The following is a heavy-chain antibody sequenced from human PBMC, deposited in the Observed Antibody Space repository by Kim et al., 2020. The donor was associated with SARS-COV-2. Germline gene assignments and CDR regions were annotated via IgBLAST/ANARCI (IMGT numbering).Heavy chain of an antibody. CDR3: AHRRGNSGWSQGYFDS. D-gene: IGHD6-19*01. Sequence: SGPTLVNPTQTLTLTCTFSGFSISTSGVGVGWIRQPPGKALEWLVVIYWDDDKRYSPSLKSRLTITKDTSKNQVVLTMTNMDPVDTATYFCAHRRGNSGWSQGYFDSWGQGTLVTVSS. CDR2: IYWDDDK. J-gene: IGHJ4*02. CDR1: GFSISTSGVG. V-gene: IGHV2-5*02.